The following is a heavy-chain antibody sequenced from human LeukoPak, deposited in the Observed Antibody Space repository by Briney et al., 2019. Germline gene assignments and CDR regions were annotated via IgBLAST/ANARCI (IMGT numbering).Heavy chain of an antibody. CDR1: AGSLKSYY. D-gene: IGHD2-2*01. Sequence: SETLSLTCTVSAGSLKSYYWSSIRQPPGKGLEWVGYIYYSGSTNYKPSLKRRVTISVDTSKNQFSLKVSSVTAADTAVYYCAPPRSSTGWLLIDYWGQGALVTVSS. J-gene: IGHJ4*02. V-gene: IGHV4-59*01. CDR2: IYYSGST. CDR3: APPRSSTGWLLIDY.